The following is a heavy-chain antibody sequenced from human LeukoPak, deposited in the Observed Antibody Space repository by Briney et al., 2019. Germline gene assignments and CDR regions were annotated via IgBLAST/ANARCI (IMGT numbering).Heavy chain of an antibody. Sequence: GGSLRLSCAASRFTFNSYAMSWVRQAPGKGLEWVSVVGGSNGITFYVGSVKGRFTISRDNSKDTLYLQMNSLRAEDTAVYYCARNENSGWGYFDYWGQGTLVTVSS. CDR3: ARNENSGWGYFDY. CDR2: VGGSNGIT. D-gene: IGHD5-12*01. V-gene: IGHV3-23*01. J-gene: IGHJ4*02. CDR1: RFTFNSYA.